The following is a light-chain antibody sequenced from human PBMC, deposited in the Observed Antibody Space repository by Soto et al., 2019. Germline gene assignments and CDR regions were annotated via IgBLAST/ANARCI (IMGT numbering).Light chain of an antibody. J-gene: IGKJ5*01. Sequence: AIRMTQSPSSFSASTGDRVTITCRASQGISSYLAWYKQKPGKAPKLLIYAASTLQSGVPSRFSGSGSGTDFTLTISCLQSEDFATYYCQQYYSYPPAFGQGTRLEIK. CDR2: AAS. CDR3: QQYYSYPPA. V-gene: IGKV1-8*01. CDR1: QGISSY.